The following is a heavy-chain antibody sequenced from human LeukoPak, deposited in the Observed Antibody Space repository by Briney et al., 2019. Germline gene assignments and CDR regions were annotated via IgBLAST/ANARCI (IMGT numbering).Heavy chain of an antibody. Sequence: SETLSLTCAVYGGSFSGYYWNWIRQPPGKGLEWIGEINHSGSTNYNPSLKSRVTISVDTSKNQFSLKLSSVTAADTAVYYCAREAPVAAGSDAFDIWGQGTMVTVSS. CDR2: INHSGST. D-gene: IGHD6-19*01. V-gene: IGHV4-34*01. J-gene: IGHJ3*02. CDR3: AREAPVAAGSDAFDI. CDR1: GGSFSGYY.